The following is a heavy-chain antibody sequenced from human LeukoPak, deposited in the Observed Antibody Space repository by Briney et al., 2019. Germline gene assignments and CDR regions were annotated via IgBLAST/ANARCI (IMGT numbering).Heavy chain of an antibody. V-gene: IGHV3-15*01. CDR3: TTENPSGYYYGMDV. D-gene: IGHD3-3*01. Sequence: PGGSLRLSCAASGFTFSNAWMSWVRQAPGKGLEWVGRIKSKTDGGTTDHAAPVKGRFTISRDDSKNTLYLQMNSLKTEDTAVYYCTTENPSGYYYGMDVWGKGTTVTVSS. CDR1: GFTFSNAW. CDR2: IKSKTDGGTT. J-gene: IGHJ6*04.